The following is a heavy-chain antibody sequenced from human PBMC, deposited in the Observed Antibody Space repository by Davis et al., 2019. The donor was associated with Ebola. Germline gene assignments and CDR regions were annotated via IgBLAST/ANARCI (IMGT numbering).Heavy chain of an antibody. CDR2: IIGSGFNT. J-gene: IGHJ5*02. Sequence: GESLKISCAASGFTFSSYAMNWVRQAPGKRLEWVASIIGSGFNTYYADSVKGRFTISRDNSKKTMSLQMNSLRAEDTAVYYCTGAISYGWFDPWGQGTLVTVSS. CDR3: TGAISYGWFDP. V-gene: IGHV3-23*01. D-gene: IGHD4-17*01. CDR1: GFTFSSYA.